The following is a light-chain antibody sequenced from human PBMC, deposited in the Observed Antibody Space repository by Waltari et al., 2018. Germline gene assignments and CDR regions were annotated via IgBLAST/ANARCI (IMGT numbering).Light chain of an antibody. CDR3: QHRTNWVPGMYT. Sequence: EIVLTQSPATLSLSPGESATLSCRASQSVSGSLAWYQQKPGQPPRLLIYDSSNGATGIPDRFSGSGSGTDFTLTISSLTPEDFAVYFCQHRTNWVPGMYTFGQGTKLAI. J-gene: IGKJ2*01. V-gene: IGKV3-11*01. CDR1: QSVSGS. CDR2: DSS.